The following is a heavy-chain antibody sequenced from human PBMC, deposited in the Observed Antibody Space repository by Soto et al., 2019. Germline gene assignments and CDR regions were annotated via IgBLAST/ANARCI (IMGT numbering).Heavy chain of an antibody. J-gene: IGHJ6*03. CDR2: ISGSGGST. V-gene: IGHV3-23*01. Sequence: TGGSLRLSCAASGFTFSSYAMSWVRQAPGKGLEWVSAISGSGGSTYNADSVKGRFTISRDNSKNTLYLQMNSLRAEDTAVYYCALREMGCSGGSCFSLHHSYYHMDVWGKGTTVTVSS. CDR1: GFTFSSYA. D-gene: IGHD2-15*01. CDR3: ALREMGCSGGSCFSLHHSYYHMDV.